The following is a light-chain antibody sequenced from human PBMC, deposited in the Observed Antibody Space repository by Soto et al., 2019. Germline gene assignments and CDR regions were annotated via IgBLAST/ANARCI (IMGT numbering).Light chain of an antibody. Sequence: QSVLTQPPSVSGAAGQRVTISCTGSSSNIGAGFDVSWYQQLPGTAPKLLIFGDSNRPSGVTDRFSGSKSGASASLAISGLQAEDEADYYCQSHDSSLSGSVFGGGTKLTVL. CDR1: SSNIGAGFD. V-gene: IGLV1-40*01. CDR3: QSHDSSLSGSV. J-gene: IGLJ3*02. CDR2: GDS.